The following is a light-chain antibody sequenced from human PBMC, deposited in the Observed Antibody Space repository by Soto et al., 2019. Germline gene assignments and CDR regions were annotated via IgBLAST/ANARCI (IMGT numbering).Light chain of an antibody. J-gene: IGKJ1*01. CDR2: GAS. CDR1: QSVNNNY. V-gene: IGKV3-20*01. Sequence: EIVLTQSPGTLSLSPGERATLSCRASQSVNNNYLAWYQQRPGQAPRLLIYGASSRATGSPDRFSGSGSGTDFTLTISRLEPEDFAVYYCQQYGSSPLTFGRGTQVEIK. CDR3: QQYGSSPLT.